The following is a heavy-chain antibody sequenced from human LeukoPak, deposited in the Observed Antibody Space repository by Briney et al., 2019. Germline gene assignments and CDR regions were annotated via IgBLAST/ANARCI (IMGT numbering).Heavy chain of an antibody. Sequence: GGSLRLSCAGSGFTFSRHWMSWVRQAPGKGLEWVANIKQDGSEKYYVDSVKGRFTISRDNAKNSLYLQMNSLRAEDTAVYYCAKRLPSGYYDILTGPLDYWGQGTLVTVSS. CDR1: GFTFSRHW. V-gene: IGHV3-7*01. CDR2: IKQDGSEK. CDR3: AKRLPSGYYDILTGPLDY. D-gene: IGHD3-9*01. J-gene: IGHJ4*02.